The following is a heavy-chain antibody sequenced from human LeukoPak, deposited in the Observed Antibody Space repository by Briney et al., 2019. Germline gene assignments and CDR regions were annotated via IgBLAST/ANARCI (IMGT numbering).Heavy chain of an antibody. CDR2: IYPGDSDT. Sequence: GESLKISCKGSGYSFTSYWIGWGRQMPGKGLEWMGIIYPGDSDTRYSPSFQGQVTISADKSISTAYLQWSSLKASDTAMYYCARHSYSSGSDYPFYYYYYMDVWGKGTTVTVSS. CDR3: ARHSYSSGSDYPFYYYYYMDV. D-gene: IGHD3-22*01. J-gene: IGHJ6*03. CDR1: GYSFTSYW. V-gene: IGHV5-51*01.